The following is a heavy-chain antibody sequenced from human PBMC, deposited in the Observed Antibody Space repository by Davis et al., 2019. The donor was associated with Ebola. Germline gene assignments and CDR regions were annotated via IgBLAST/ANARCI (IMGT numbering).Heavy chain of an antibody. CDR2: ISWNSGSI. Sequence: SLKISCAASGFTFSSYWMSWVRQAPGKGLEWVSGISWNSGSIGYADSVKGRFTISRDNAKNSLYLQMNSLRAEDTALYYCAKDISFIAAAGAYFDYWGQGTLVTVSS. CDR1: GFTFSSYW. D-gene: IGHD6-13*01. V-gene: IGHV3-9*01. CDR3: AKDISFIAAAGAYFDY. J-gene: IGHJ4*02.